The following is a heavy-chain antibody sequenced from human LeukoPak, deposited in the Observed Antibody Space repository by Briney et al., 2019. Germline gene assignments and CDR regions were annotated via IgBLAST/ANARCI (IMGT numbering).Heavy chain of an antibody. Sequence: SETLSLTCAVYGGSFSGYYRSWIRQPPGKGLEWIGEINHSGSTNYNPSLKSRVNISVDTSKNQFSLKLSSVTAADTAVYYCARVTCSGGSCYSPFWFDPWGQGTLVTVSS. V-gene: IGHV4-34*01. CDR1: GGSFSGYY. J-gene: IGHJ5*02. CDR3: ARVTCSGGSCYSPFWFDP. D-gene: IGHD2-15*01. CDR2: INHSGST.